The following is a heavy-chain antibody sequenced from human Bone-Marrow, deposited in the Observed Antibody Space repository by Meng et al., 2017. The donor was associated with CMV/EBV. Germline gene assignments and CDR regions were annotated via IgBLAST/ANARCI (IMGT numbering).Heavy chain of an antibody. J-gene: IGHJ4*02. CDR2: INPSSGGT. V-gene: IGHV1-2*02. CDR1: GYTFTAYY. CDR3: ARARGRGSSSSGRPYYFDY. Sequence: ASVKVSCKASGYTFTAYYMHWVRQAPGQGLEWMGWINPSSGGTNNAQKFQGRVTLTRDTSISTAYMELSRLRSDDTAVYYCARARGRGSSSSGRPYYFDYWGQGTLVTVSS. D-gene: IGHD6-6*01.